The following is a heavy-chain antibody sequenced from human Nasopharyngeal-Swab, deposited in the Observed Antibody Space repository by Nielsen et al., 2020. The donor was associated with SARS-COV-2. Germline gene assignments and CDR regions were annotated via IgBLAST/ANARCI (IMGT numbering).Heavy chain of an antibody. CDR3: ARQNFQTGGASHGMDV. CDR2: ISSSSTYI. CDR1: GFTFSTYS. D-gene: IGHD3-16*01. J-gene: IGHJ6*02. V-gene: IGHV3-21*01. Sequence: GESLKISCAASGFTFSTYSMNWVRQAPGKGLEWVSSISSSSTYIYYADSVKGRFTISRDNAKNSLYLQMNSLRAEDTAVYYCARQNFQTGGASHGMDVWGHGTTVTVSS.